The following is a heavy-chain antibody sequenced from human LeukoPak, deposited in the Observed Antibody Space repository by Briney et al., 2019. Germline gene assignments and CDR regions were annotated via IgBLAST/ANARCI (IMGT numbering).Heavy chain of an antibody. V-gene: IGHV3-23*01. Sequence: GGSLRLSCAASGSTFSSYAMSWVRQAPGKGLEWVSAISGSGGSTYYADSVRGRFTISRDNSKNTLYLQMNSLRAEDTAVYYCSASGSYYEPFDYWGQGTLVTVSS. J-gene: IGHJ4*02. CDR1: GSTFSSYA. D-gene: IGHD1-26*01. CDR2: ISGSGGST. CDR3: SASGSYYEPFDY.